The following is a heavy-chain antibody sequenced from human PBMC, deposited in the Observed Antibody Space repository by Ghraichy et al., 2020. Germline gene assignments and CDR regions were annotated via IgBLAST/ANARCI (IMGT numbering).Heavy chain of an antibody. D-gene: IGHD2-21*02. CDR1: GFTFSEYA. CDR3: AKVGEVYCGGDCYPRN. V-gene: IGHV3-23*01. Sequence: GESLNISCAASGFTFSEYAMSWVRQAPGKGLEWVSGISGSGGSTYYADSVKGRFTISRDNSKNTLYLQMNSLRAEDTAVYYCAKVGEVYCGGDCYPRNWGQGTLVTVSS. CDR2: ISGSGGST. J-gene: IGHJ4*02.